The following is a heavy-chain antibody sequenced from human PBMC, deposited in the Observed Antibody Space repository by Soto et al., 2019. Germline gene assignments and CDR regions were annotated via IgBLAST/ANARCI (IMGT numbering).Heavy chain of an antibody. CDR1: GGSISNPSYY. V-gene: IGHV4-39*01. CDR3: AGLTFRIVAASHGRSNWLGP. Sequence: SETLSLTCTVSGGSISNPSYYWGWVRQPPGKGLEWIGDIFYTGRTYYSPSLKSRVTISVDTSKEQFSLNLTSVTAADTAVYFCAGLTFRIVAASHGRSNWLGPWAPGTLVTVYS. CDR2: IFYTGRT. D-gene: IGHD1-1*01. J-gene: IGHJ5*02.